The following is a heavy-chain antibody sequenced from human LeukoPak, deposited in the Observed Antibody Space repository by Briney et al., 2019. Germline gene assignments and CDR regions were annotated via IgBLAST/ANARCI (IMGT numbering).Heavy chain of an antibody. CDR2: IKQDGSEK. Sequence: GGSLRLSCAASGFTFSSYSMNWVRQAPGKGLEWVANIKQDGSEKYYVDSVKGRFTISRDNAKNSLYLQMNSLTAEDTAVYYCARKGLPDYWGQGTPVTVSS. V-gene: IGHV3-7*01. J-gene: IGHJ4*02. CDR3: ARKGLPDY. CDR1: GFTFSSYS.